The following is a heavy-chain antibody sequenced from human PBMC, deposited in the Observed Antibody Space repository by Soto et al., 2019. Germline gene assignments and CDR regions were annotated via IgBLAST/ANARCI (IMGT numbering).Heavy chain of an antibody. CDR1: GFTFSSYG. D-gene: IGHD2-2*01. Sequence: QVQLVESGGGVVQPGRSLRLSCAASGFTFSSYGMHWVRQAPGKGLEWVAVIWYDGSNKYYADSVKGRFTISRDNSKNTLYLQMNSLRAEDTAVYYCASDAGYCISTSCFHYYYYGMDVWGQGTTVTVSS. CDR2: IWYDGSNK. CDR3: ASDAGYCISTSCFHYYYYGMDV. V-gene: IGHV3-33*01. J-gene: IGHJ6*02.